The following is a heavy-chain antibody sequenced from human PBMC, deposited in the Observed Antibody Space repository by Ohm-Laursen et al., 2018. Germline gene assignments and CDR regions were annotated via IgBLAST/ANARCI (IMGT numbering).Heavy chain of an antibody. J-gene: IGHJ2*01. D-gene: IGHD3-22*01. CDR3: AGHHYYDSSNWYFDL. V-gene: IGHV4-4*07. Sequence: PSETLSLTCTVSGGSISSYYWSWIRQPAGKGLEWIGRIYTSGSTNYNPSLKSRVTMSVDTSKNQFSLKLSSVTAADTAVYYCAGHHYYDSSNWYFDLWGRGTLVTVSS. CDR2: IYTSGST. CDR1: GGSISSYY.